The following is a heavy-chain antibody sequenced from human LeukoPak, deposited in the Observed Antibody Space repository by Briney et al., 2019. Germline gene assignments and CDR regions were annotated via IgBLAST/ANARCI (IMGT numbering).Heavy chain of an antibody. J-gene: IGHJ4*02. V-gene: IGHV4-59*01. CDR3: ARVNYYGSGRSIDY. Sequence: SETLSLTCTVSGGSISSYYWSWIRQPPGKGLEWIGYIYYSGSTNYNPSLKSRVTISVDTSKNQFSLKLSSVTAADTAVYYCARVNYYGSGRSIDYWGQGTLVTVSS. CDR2: IYYSGST. CDR1: GGSISSYY. D-gene: IGHD3-10*01.